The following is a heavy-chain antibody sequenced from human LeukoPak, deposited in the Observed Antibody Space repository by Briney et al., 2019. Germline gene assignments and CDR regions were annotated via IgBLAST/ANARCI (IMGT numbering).Heavy chain of an antibody. D-gene: IGHD3-3*01. V-gene: IGHV4-34*01. CDR1: GGSFSGYY. J-gene: IGHJ4*02. CDR2: INHSGST. Sequence: SETLSLTCAVYGGSFSGYYWSWIRQPPGKGLEWIGEINHSGSTNYNLSLQSRVTISVDTSKNQFSLKLSSVTAADTAVYYCARAALLITIFGVVIRDYFDYWGQGTLVTVSS. CDR3: ARAALLITIFGVVIRDYFDY.